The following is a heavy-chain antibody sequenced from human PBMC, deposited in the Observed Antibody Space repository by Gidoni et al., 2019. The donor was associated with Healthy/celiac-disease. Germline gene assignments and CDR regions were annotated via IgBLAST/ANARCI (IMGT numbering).Heavy chain of an antibody. Sequence: QVQLVQSGAEVKKPGASVKVSCKVSGYTLTELSMHWVRQAPGNGLEWMGGFDPEDGETIYAQKFQGRVTMTEDTSTDTAYMELSSLRSEDTAVYYCATAPISYCSGGSCYYYYGMDVWGQGTTVTVSS. CDR1: GYTLTELS. CDR2: FDPEDGET. D-gene: IGHD2-15*01. V-gene: IGHV1-24*01. CDR3: ATAPISYCSGGSCYYYYGMDV. J-gene: IGHJ6*02.